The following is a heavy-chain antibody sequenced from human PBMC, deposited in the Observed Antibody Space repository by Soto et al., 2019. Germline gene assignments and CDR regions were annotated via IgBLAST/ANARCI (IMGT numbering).Heavy chain of an antibody. J-gene: IGHJ4*02. V-gene: IGHV4-38-2*01. Sequence: PSETLSLTCAVSVYSISSGYYCGWIRQPPGKGLEWIGSIYHSGSIYYNPSLKSRVTISVDTSKNQFSLKLSSVTASDTAVYYCASGYYSSVKDYWGQGTMLTVSS. D-gene: IGHD3-22*01. CDR1: VYSISSGYY. CDR2: IYHSGSI. CDR3: ASGYYSSVKDY.